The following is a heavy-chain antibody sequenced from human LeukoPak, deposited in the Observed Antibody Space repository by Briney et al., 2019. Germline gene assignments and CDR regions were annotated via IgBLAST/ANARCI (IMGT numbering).Heavy chain of an antibody. CDR3: AKSLRGVTAY. CDR1: GFTFSSYA. V-gene: IGHV3-64*01. D-gene: IGHD3-10*01. J-gene: IGHJ4*02. CDR2: ISSNGGST. Sequence: GGSLRLSCAASGFTFSSYAMHWVRQAPGKGLEYVSAISSNGGSTYYANSVKGRFTISRDNSKNTLYLQMNSLRAEDTAVYYCAKSLRGVTAYWGQGTLVTVSS.